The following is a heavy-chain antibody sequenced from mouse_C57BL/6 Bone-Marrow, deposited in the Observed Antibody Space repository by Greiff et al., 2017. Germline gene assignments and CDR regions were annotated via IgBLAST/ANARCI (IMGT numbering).Heavy chain of an antibody. CDR1: GYTFTSYW. D-gene: IGHD2-2*01. CDR2: IYPGSGST. CDR3: AKGRGYDRYYFDY. V-gene: IGHV1-55*01. Sequence: VKLQQPGAELVKPGASVKMSCKASGYTFTSYWITWVKQRPGQGLEWIGDIYPGSGSTNYNEKFKSKATLTVDTSSSTAYMQLSSLTSEDSAVYYCAKGRGYDRYYFDYWGQGTTLTVSS. J-gene: IGHJ2*01.